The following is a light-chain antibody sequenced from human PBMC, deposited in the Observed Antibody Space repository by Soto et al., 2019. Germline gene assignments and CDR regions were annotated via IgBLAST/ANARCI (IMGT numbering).Light chain of an antibody. J-gene: IGKJ2*01. CDR1: QSVTNNY. Sequence: EIVLTQSPGTLSLSPVERATLSCRSSQSVTNNYFAWYKQKPGQSPRLLIYGASRRATGIPDRFSGSGSGTDFTLTISRLEPEDFAVYHCHQYGSLPYTFGQGTKVDIK. V-gene: IGKV3-20*01. CDR3: HQYGSLPYT. CDR2: GAS.